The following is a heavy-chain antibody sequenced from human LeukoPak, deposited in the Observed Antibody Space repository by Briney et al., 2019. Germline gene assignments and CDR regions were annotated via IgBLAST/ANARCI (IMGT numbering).Heavy chain of an antibody. CDR1: GFTFSFSG. V-gene: IGHV3-30*18. CDR2: ISDDGSRK. J-gene: IGHJ4*02. CDR3: AKDRSTTWSFDY. Sequence: GGSLRLSCAASGFTFSFSGMYWVRQAPGKGLEWVAFISDDGSRKYYADSVKGRFTMSRDNSKNTLFPQINSLRTEDTAVHYCAKDRSTTWSFDYWGQGTLVTVSS. D-gene: IGHD6-13*01.